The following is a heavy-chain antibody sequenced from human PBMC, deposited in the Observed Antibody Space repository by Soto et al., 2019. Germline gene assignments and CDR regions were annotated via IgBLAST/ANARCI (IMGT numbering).Heavy chain of an antibody. CDR1: GGTFSSYT. J-gene: IGHJ5*02. D-gene: IGHD2-2*01. CDR2: IIPILGIA. V-gene: IGHV1-69*08. Sequence: QVQLVQSGAEVKKPGSSVKVSCKASGGTFSSYTISWVRQAPGQGLEWMGRIIPILGIANYAQKFQGRVTITADKSTSTAYMELSRLRSEDTAVYYCAREPVQRYCSSTSCYRCFDPWGQGTLVTVSS. CDR3: AREPVQRYCSSTSCYRCFDP.